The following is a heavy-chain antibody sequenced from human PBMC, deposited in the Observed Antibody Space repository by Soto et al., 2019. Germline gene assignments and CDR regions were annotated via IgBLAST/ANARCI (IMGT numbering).Heavy chain of an antibody. J-gene: IGHJ4*02. V-gene: IGHV1-18*01. CDR3: AGGYDSRGLFRDY. Sequence: QVPLVQSGAEVKKPGASVKVSCKASGYTFTSYGISWVRQAPGQGLEWRGWMSAYNGNTNYAQKLQGRVTMTTDTSTMTAYMEQRTLRSDDTAVYYCAGGYDSRGLFRDYWGQGTLVTVSS. CDR1: GYTFTSYG. CDR2: MSAYNGNT. D-gene: IGHD3-22*01.